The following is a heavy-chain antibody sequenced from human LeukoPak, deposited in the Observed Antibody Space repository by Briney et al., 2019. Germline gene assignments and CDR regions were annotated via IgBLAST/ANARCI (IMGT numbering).Heavy chain of an antibody. CDR3: AREGVATAYGFDY. D-gene: IGHD5-12*01. V-gene: IGHV1-46*01. J-gene: IGHJ4*02. CDR2: INPSGGST. CDR1: GYTFTSYY. Sequence: ASVKVSCKASGYTFTSYYMHWVRQAPGQGHEWMGIINPSGGSTSYAQKFQGRVTMTRDMSTSTVYMELSSLRSEDTAVYYCAREGVATAYGFDYWGQGTLVTVSS.